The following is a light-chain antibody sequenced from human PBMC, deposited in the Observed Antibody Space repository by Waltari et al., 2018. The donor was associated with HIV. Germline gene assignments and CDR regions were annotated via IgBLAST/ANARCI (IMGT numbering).Light chain of an antibody. CDR1: QSVSSN. J-gene: IGKJ5*01. CDR2: GAS. CDR3: QQYNNWPPIT. Sequence: DIVMTQSPATPSVSPAECATLSCSASQSVSSNLAWYQQKPGQAPRLLIYGASTRATGIPARFSGSGSGTEYTLTISSLQSEDFAVYYCQQYNNWPPITFGQGTRLEIK. V-gene: IGKV3-15*01.